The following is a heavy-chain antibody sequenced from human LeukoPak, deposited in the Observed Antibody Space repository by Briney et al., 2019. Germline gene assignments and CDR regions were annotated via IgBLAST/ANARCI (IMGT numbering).Heavy chain of an antibody. D-gene: IGHD3-3*01. Sequence: GGSLRLSCAASGFTFSSYAMQWVRQAPGKGLEWVSAISGSGASTYYANSVKGRFTISRDNSKNTMYLQMNSLRAEDTAVYYCANSPGFLEWLSYYFDYWGQGTLVTVSS. CDR2: ISGSGAST. J-gene: IGHJ4*02. CDR1: GFTFSSYA. V-gene: IGHV3-23*01. CDR3: ANSPGFLEWLSYYFDY.